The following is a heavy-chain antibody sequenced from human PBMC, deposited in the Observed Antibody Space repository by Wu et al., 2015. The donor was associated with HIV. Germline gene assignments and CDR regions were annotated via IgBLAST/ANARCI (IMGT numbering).Heavy chain of an antibody. J-gene: IGHJ4*02. CDR1: GGTFSSYA. CDR3: ARGGYNWNLRAQTNFDY. D-gene: IGHD1-7*01. Sequence: QVQLVQSGAEVKKPGSSVKVSCKASGGTFSSYAISWVRQAPGQGLEWMGGIIPIFGTANYAQKFQGRVTITADESTSTAYMELSSLRSEDTAVYYCARGGYNWNLRAQTNFDYWGQGTLVTVSS. V-gene: IGHV1-69*12. CDR2: IIPIFGTA.